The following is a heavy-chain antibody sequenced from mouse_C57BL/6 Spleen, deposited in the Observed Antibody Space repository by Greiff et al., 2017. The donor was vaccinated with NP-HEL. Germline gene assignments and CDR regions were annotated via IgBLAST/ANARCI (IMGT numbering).Heavy chain of an antibody. Sequence: VQLQQPGAELVMPGASVKLSCKASGYTFTSYWMHWVKQRPGQGLEWIGEIDPSDSYTNYNQKFKGKSTLTVDKSSSTAYMQLSSLTSEDSAVYYCARKGSLSRDVAWFAYWGQGTLVTVSA. J-gene: IGHJ3*01. V-gene: IGHV1-69*01. CDR1: GYTFTSYW. CDR3: ARKGSLSRDVAWFAY. D-gene: IGHD2-13*01. CDR2: IDPSDSYT.